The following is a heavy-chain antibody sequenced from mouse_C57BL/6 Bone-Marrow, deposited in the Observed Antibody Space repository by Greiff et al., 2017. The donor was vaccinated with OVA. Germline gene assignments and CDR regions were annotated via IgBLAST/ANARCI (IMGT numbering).Heavy chain of an antibody. V-gene: IGHV3-6*01. Sequence: ESGPGLVKPSQSLSLTCSVTGYSITSGYYWNWIRQFPGNKLEWMGYISYDGSNNYNPSLKNRISITRDTSKNQFFLKLNSVTTEDTATYYCARGSTTVVATNFDYWGQGTTRTVSS. CDR2: ISYDGSN. J-gene: IGHJ2*01. D-gene: IGHD1-1*01. CDR1: GYSITSGYY. CDR3: ARGSTTVVATNFDY.